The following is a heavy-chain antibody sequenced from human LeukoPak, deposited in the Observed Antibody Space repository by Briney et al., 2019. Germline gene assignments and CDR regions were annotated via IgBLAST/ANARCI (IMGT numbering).Heavy chain of an antibody. Sequence: PSETLSLTCTVSGGSISSYYWSWIRQPPGKGLEWIGYIYYSGSTNYNPSLKSRVAISVDTSKNQFSLKLSSVTAADTAVYYCARGYSSGWSLMPDYWGQGTLVTVSS. J-gene: IGHJ4*02. CDR1: GGSISSYY. CDR3: ARGYSSGWSLMPDY. CDR2: IYYSGST. V-gene: IGHV4-59*01. D-gene: IGHD6-19*01.